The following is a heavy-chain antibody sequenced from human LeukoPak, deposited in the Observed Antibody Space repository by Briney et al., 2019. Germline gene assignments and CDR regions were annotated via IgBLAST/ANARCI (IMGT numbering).Heavy chain of an antibody. Sequence: SETLSLTCTVSGDSINSLDLWSWVRQPPGKGLEWIGEMYLSGTTHSNPSVKSRVTISIDKSKNQFFLNLSSVTAADTAVYYCAGLVGRYSSGLYYYYFDYWGQRTLVTVSS. V-gene: IGHV4-4*02. CDR1: GDSINSLDL. J-gene: IGHJ4*02. CDR2: MYLSGTT. D-gene: IGHD3-22*01. CDR3: AGLVGRYSSGLYYYYFDY.